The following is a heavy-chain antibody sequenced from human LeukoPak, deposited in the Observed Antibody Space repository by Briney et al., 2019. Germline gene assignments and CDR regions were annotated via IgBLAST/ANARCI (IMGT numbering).Heavy chain of an antibody. J-gene: IGHJ4*02. CDR1: GGSISSYY. Sequence: SETLSLTCTVSGGSISSYYWSWIRQPPGKGLEWIGYIYYSGSTNYNPSLKSRVTISVDTSKNQFSLKLSSVTAADTAVYYCARVDSSGWPLDYWGQGTLVTVSS. V-gene: IGHV4-59*12. D-gene: IGHD6-19*01. CDR2: IYYSGST. CDR3: ARVDSSGWPLDY.